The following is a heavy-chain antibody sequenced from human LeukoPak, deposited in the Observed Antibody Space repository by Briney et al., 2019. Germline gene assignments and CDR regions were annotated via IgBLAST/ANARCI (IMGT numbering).Heavy chain of an antibody. D-gene: IGHD1-14*01. J-gene: IGHJ4*02. CDR1: ESTVISNN. CDR2: LYSDGNT. Sequence: PGGSLRLSWGSGESTVISNNISWRRQAPGKGLEWVSVLYSDGNTKYADSVQGRFTISRDNSKTTLYLEMNSLSPDDTAVYYFARGVEPLAANTLAYWGQGTLVTVSS. V-gene: IGHV3-53*01. CDR3: ARGVEPLAANTLAY.